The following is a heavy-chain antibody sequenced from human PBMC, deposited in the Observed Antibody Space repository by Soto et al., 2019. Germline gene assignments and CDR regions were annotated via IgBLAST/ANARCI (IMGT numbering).Heavy chain of an antibody. V-gene: IGHV3-66*01. Sequence: PGGSLRLSCAASGFTVSSIYMSWVRQAPGKGLEWVSVIYSGGNEYYPDSVKGRFTISRDNAKNSLYLQMNSLRAEDTAVYYCARDPNIVLVPAALRSYYYYYGMDVWGQGT. D-gene: IGHD2-2*01. J-gene: IGHJ6*02. CDR2: IYSGGNE. CDR3: ARDPNIVLVPAALRSYYYYYGMDV. CDR1: GFTVSSIY.